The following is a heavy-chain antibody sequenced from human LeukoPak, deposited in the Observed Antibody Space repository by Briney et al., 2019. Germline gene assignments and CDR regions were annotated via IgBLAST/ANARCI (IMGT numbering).Heavy chain of an antibody. D-gene: IGHD4-17*01. CDR1: GYTFTGYY. CDR3: ARDLAYGDPPSGFDL. Sequence: ASVKVSCKASGYTFTGYYMHWVRQAPGQGLEWMGWINPNSGGANYAQKFQGRVTMTRDTSITTAYMELSSLRSDDTAVYFCARDLAYGDPPSGFDLWGQGTLVTVSS. CDR2: INPNSGGA. J-gene: IGHJ5*02. V-gene: IGHV1-2*02.